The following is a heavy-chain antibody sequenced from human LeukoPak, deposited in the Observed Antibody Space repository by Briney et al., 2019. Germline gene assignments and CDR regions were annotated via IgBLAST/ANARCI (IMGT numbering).Heavy chain of an antibody. CDR3: AKVGPDDFWSGYYYFDY. J-gene: IGHJ4*02. V-gene: IGHV3-23*01. Sequence: PGGSLRLSCAASGFTFSSYAMSWVRRAPGKGLEWVSSISGSGGSTNYADSVKGRFTISRDNSKNTLYLQMNSLRAEDTAVYYCAKVGPDDFWSGYYYFDYWGQGTLVTVSS. CDR1: GFTFSSYA. D-gene: IGHD3-3*01. CDR2: ISGSGGST.